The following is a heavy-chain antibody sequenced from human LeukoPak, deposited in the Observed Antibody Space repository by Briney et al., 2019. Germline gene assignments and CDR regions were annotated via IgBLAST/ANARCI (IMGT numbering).Heavy chain of an antibody. J-gene: IGHJ4*02. CDR3: ASQKSGDPLFDH. CDR1: GLIFDDNA. CDR2: ISWGGDST. Sequence: GGSLRLSCAASGLIFDDNAMNWVRQAPGKGLEWVSLISWGGDSTYYADSVKGRFTISRDNSKKSLYLQMNSLRAEDGALYYCASQKSGDPLFDHWGQGTLATVSS. V-gene: IGHV3-43D*04. D-gene: IGHD2-21*02.